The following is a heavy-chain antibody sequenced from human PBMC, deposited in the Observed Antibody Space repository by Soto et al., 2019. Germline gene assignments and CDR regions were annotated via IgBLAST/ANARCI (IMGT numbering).Heavy chain of an antibody. CDR2: ISAYNGNT. D-gene: IGHD6-19*01. J-gene: IGHJ6*02. CDR3: ASPAGIAVAGTDYYYYGMDV. CDR1: GYTFTSYG. Sequence: ASVKVSCKASGYTFTSYGISWVRQAPGQGLEWMGWISAYNGNTNYAQKLQGRVTMTTDTPTSTAYMELRSLRSDDTAVYYCASPAGIAVAGTDYYYYGMDVWGQGTTVTVSS. V-gene: IGHV1-18*04.